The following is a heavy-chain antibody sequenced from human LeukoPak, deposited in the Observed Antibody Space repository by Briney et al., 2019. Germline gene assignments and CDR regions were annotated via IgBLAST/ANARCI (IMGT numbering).Heavy chain of an antibody. J-gene: IGHJ4*02. CDR1: GYTFTNYW. V-gene: IGHV5-51*01. D-gene: IGHD3-9*01. CDR2: IYPGDSNT. CDR3: ARQGMHYNFLTGYYSYYLDY. Sequence: GESLKISCKGSGYTFTNYWIAWVRQIPGRGLEWMAIIYPGDSNTRYSPSFQGQVTISADKSISTAYLQWSSLKASDTAMYYCARQGMHYNFLTGYYSYYLDYWGQGTLVTVSS.